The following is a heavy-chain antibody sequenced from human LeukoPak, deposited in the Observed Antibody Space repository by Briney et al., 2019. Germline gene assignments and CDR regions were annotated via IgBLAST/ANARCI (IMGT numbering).Heavy chain of an antibody. CDR1: GFTFSNYA. D-gene: IGHD5-24*01. J-gene: IGHJ4*02. CDR3: ARGDGYNHASDH. Sequence: GGSLRLSCAASGFTFSNYAMSWVRQAPGKGLEWVSFISGGGGGTYYADSVKGRLTISRDNSNTTMSLQMNSLGAEDTAVYYCARGDGYNHASDHWGQGTLVTVSS. CDR2: ISGGGGGT. V-gene: IGHV3-23*01.